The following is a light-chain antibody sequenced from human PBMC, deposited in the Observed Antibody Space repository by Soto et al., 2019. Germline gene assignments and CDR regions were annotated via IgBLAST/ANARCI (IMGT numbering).Light chain of an antibody. J-gene: IGLJ1*01. V-gene: IGLV2-18*02. CDR1: SSDVGSYNC. CDR3: SSYTSSSTYV. Sequence: QSALTQPAPAPWSPGQSAAISCPEPSSDVGSYNCVSWYQQPPGTAPKLMIYEVSNRPSGVPDRFSGSKSGDTASLTISGLQAEDEADYYCSSYTSSSTYVFGTGTKVTVL. CDR2: EVS.